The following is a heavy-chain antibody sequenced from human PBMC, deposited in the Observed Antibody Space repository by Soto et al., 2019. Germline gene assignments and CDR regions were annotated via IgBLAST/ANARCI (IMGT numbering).Heavy chain of an antibody. Sequence: QVQLVESGGGVVQPGRSLRLSCAASGFTFSSYAMHWVRQAPGKGLEWVAVISYDGSNKYYADSVKGRFTISRDNSKNTLDLQMSSLRAEDTAVYYCARDCAHRVVDYRGWFDPWGQGTLVTVSS. CDR1: GFTFSSYA. CDR3: ARDCAHRVVDYRGWFDP. D-gene: IGHD2-15*01. V-gene: IGHV3-30-3*01. CDR2: ISYDGSNK. J-gene: IGHJ5*02.